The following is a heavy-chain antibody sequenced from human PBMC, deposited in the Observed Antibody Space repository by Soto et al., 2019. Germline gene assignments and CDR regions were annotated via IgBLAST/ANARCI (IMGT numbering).Heavy chain of an antibody. V-gene: IGHV1-69*13. CDR1: GGIFSSYA. CDR2: IIPIFGTA. D-gene: IGHD1-1*01. Sequence: SVKVSCKASGGIFSSYAISWVRQAPGQGLEWMGGIIPIFGTANYAQKFQGRVTITADESTSTAYMELSSLRSEDTAVYYCARDKWETGEAAFDIWGQGTMVTVSS. J-gene: IGHJ3*02. CDR3: ARDKWETGEAAFDI.